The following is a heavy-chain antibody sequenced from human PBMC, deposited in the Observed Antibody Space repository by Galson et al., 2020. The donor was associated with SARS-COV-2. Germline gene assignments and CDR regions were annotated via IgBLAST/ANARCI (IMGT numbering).Heavy chain of an antibody. CDR3: ATAPAARAAGWFDP. J-gene: IGHJ5*02. V-gene: IGHV1-24*01. CDR1: GYTLTELS. Sequence: ASVKVSCKVSGYTLTELSMHWVRQAPGKGLEWMGGFDPEDGETIYAQKFQGRVTMTEDTSTDTAYMELSSLRSEDTAVYYCATAPAARAAGWFDPWGQGTLVTVSS. CDR2: FDPEDGET. D-gene: IGHD6-6*01.